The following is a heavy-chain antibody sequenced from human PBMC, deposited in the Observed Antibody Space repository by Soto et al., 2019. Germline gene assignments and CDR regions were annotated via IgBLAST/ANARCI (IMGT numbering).Heavy chain of an antibody. V-gene: IGHV4-39*02. CDR2: IYFSGST. CDR3: ARDGSY. J-gene: IGHJ4*02. CDR1: GVSITNTSYY. Sequence: HLQLQESGPGLVKPSETLSLTCTVSGVSITNTSYYWGWIRQPPGKGLEWIGTIYFSGSTFYNPSLKSRRTISVDTSKNQFSLRLSSVTAADTAVYYCARDGSYWGQGTVVAVSS.